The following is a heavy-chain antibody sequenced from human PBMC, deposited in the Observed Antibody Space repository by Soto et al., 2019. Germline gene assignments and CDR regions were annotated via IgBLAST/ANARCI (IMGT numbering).Heavy chain of an antibody. V-gene: IGHV3-30-3*01. CDR3: ARATKVDSSSWDISGY. D-gene: IGHD6-13*01. CDR1: GFTFSSYA. Sequence: GGSLRLSCAASGFTFSSYAMHWVRQAPGKGLEWVAVISYDGSNKYYADSVKGRFTISRDNSKNTLYLQMNSLRAEDTAVYYCARATKVDSSSWDISGYWGQGTLVTVSS. CDR2: ISYDGSNK. J-gene: IGHJ4*02.